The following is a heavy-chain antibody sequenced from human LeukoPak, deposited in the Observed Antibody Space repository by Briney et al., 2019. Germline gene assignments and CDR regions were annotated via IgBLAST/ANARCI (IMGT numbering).Heavy chain of an antibody. CDR3: ARACPPASIAAAGRTFDY. D-gene: IGHD6-13*01. V-gene: IGHV4-34*01. CDR1: GGSFSGYY. J-gene: IGHJ4*02. Sequence: SETLSLTCAVYGGSFSGYYWSWIRQPPGKGLEWIGEINHSGSTNYNPSLKSRVTISVDTSKNQFSLKLSSVTAADTAVYYCARACPPASIAAAGRTFDYWGQGTLVTVSS. CDR2: INHSGST.